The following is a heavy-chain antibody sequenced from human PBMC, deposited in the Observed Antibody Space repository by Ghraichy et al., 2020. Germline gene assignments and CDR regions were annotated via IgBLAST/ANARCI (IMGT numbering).Heavy chain of an antibody. CDR1: NGSFSGYY. D-gene: IGHD2-15*01. Sequence: SETLSLTCAIYNGSFSGYYWSWLRQPPGKGLEWIGEIHQRGSTNYNPSLKSRVTMFVDTSRNQFSLELKSVTAADTAVYYCASLVVVASSLRDDYSDIWGQGTSVTVSS. CDR2: IHQRGST. CDR3: ASLVVVASSLRDDYSDI. J-gene: IGHJ3*02. V-gene: IGHV4-34*01.